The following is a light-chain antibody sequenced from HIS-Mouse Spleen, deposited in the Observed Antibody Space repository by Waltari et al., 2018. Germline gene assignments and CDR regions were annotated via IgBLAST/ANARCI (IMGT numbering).Light chain of an antibody. CDR3: YSTDSSGNHRRV. CDR1: ALPNKY. J-gene: IGLJ3*02. V-gene: IGLV3-10*01. CDR2: EDS. Sequence: SYELTQPPSVSVSPGQTARITCSGDALPNKYAYWYQQKSGQAPVLVIYEDSKRHSGIPERFSGSSSGTMATLTISGAQVEDEADYYCYSTDSSGNHRRVFGGGTKLTVL.